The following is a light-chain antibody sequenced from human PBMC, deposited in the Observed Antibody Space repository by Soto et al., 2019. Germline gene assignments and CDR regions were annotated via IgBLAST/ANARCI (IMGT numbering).Light chain of an antibody. CDR3: SSYAGSNPVV. Sequence: QAVVTQPPSASGSPGQSVTISCTGTSSDVGGYNYVSWYQQHPGKAPKLMIYEVSKRPSGVPDRFSGSKSGNTASLTVSGLQAEDEADYYCSSYAGSNPVVFGGGTKVTVL. V-gene: IGLV2-8*01. CDR2: EVS. J-gene: IGLJ2*01. CDR1: SSDVGGYNY.